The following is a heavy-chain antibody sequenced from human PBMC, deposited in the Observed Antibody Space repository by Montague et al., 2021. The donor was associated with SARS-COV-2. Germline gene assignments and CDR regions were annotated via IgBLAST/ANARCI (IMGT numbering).Heavy chain of an antibody. J-gene: IGHJ4*02. CDR2: IYHSGST. D-gene: IGHD3-3*01. CDR3: ARDVRYYDFWSGRAQTSPDY. V-gene: IGHV4-38-2*02. Sequence: SETLSLTCTVSGYSISSGYYWGWIRQPPGKGLEWIGSIYHSGSTHYNPSLKSRVTISVDTSKNQFPLKLSSVTAADTAVYYCARDVRYYDFWSGRAQTSPDYWGQGTLVTVSS. CDR1: GYSISSGYY.